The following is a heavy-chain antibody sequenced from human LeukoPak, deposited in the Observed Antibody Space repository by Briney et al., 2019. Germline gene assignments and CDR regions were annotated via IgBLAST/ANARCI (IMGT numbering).Heavy chain of an antibody. CDR3: AKDQATVTTLFYFDY. CDR2: ISYDGSNK. V-gene: IGHV3-30*18. CDR1: GFTFSSYG. J-gene: IGHJ4*02. D-gene: IGHD4-17*01. Sequence: GRSLRLSCAASGFTFSSYGMHWVRQAPGKGLEWVAVISYDGSNKYYADSVKGRFTISRDNSKNTLYLQMNSLRAEDTAVCYCAKDQATVTTLFYFDYWGQGTLVTVSS.